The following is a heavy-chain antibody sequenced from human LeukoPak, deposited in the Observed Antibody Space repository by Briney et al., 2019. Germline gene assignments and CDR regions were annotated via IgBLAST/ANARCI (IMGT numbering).Heavy chain of an antibody. J-gene: IGHJ6*02. D-gene: IGHD3-10*01. CDR2: ISYDGSNK. V-gene: IGHV3-30-3*01. Sequence: GRSLRLSCAASGFTSSIYAMHWVRQAPGKGLEWVALISYDGSNKYYADSVKGRFTISRDNSKNTLYLQMNSLRPEDTAVYYGTTGSGSYFRTPKNYYYYGMDVWGQGTTVTVSS. CDR1: GFTSSIYA. CDR3: TTGSGSYFRTPKNYYYYGMDV.